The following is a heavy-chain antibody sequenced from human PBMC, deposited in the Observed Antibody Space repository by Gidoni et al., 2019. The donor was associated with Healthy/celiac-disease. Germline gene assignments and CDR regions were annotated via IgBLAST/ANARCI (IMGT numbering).Heavy chain of an antibody. Sequence: QVQLQESGPGLVKRSENLSLSCTVAGGSVSSGSYSWGAIRQPPGTGLGWSEYSYYSGSTNYHPSLKSRVTISVDTSKNQFSLMLSSVTAADTSVYYCARDGDYSFDNWGQGTMVTVSS. J-gene: IGHJ3*02. D-gene: IGHD3-10*01. V-gene: IGHV4-61*01. CDR3: ARDGDYSFDN. CDR2: SYYSGST. CDR1: GGSVSSGSYS.